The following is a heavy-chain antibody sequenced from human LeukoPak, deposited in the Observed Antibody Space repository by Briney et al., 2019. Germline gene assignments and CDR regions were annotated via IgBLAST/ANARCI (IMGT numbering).Heavy chain of an antibody. Sequence: PGGSLRLSCAASGFTFTKYAMIWVRQAPGKGLEWVSAISGSGGSTYYADSVKGRFTISRDNSKNTLFLQVNSLRAEDTAVYYCAKDLITIFGVVVPDYFDYWGQGTLVTVSS. CDR2: ISGSGGST. V-gene: IGHV3-23*01. D-gene: IGHD3-3*01. J-gene: IGHJ4*02. CDR3: AKDLITIFGVVVPDYFDY. CDR1: GFTFTKYA.